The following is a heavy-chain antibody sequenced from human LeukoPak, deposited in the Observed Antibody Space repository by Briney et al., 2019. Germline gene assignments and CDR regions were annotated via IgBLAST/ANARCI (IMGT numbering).Heavy chain of an antibody. CDR2: ISWDGGST. D-gene: IGHD2-2*01. Sequence: PGGSLRLSCAASGFTFDDYTMHWVRQAPGKGLEWVSLISWDGGSTYYADSVKGRFTISRDNSKNTLYLQMNSLRAEDTAVYYCAKGVPYQLGYWGQGTLVTVSS. CDR3: AKGVPYQLGY. V-gene: IGHV3-43*01. CDR1: GFTFDDYT. J-gene: IGHJ4*02.